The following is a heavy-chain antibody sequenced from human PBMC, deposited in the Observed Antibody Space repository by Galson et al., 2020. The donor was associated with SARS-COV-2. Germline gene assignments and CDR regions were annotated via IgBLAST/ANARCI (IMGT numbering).Heavy chain of an antibody. D-gene: IGHD3-10*01. CDR1: GFTFSDYY. CDR3: ARVSVDILISVFRGFTVDY. Sequence: GGYLRLSCEASGFTFSDYYMSWIRQAPGRGLECVSYISSSTIYTTYADSVKGRFTISRDNAKNSVYLQMNSLRAEDTAVYYCARVSVDILISVFRGFTVDYWGQGTLATVSS. V-gene: IGHV3-11*06. J-gene: IGHJ4*02. CDR2: ISSSTIYT.